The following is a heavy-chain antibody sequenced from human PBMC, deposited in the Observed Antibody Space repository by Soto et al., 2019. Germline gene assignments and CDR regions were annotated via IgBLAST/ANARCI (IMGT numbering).Heavy chain of an antibody. V-gene: IGHV3-23*01. J-gene: IGHJ4*02. CDR3: AKAYFVWSSEQPYYFDY. CDR1: GFTFSNYA. Sequence: EVQLLDSGGGLVQPGGSLRLSCAASGFTFSNYAMTWVRQGPGKGLEWVSGISGSGGRSYYADSVQGRFTISRDNSKSTLYLQMHSLRAEDTAVYYCAKAYFVWSSEQPYYFDYWGQGTLVTVSS. CDR2: ISGSGGRS. D-gene: IGHD3-16*01.